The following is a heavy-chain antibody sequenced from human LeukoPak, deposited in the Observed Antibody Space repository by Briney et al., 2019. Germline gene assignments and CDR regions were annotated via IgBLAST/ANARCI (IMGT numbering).Heavy chain of an antibody. V-gene: IGHV1-18*01. D-gene: IGHD1-26*01. CDR2: NSAYNGNT. J-gene: IGHJ4*02. CDR1: GYTFTSYG. Sequence: ASVKVSCKASGYTFTSYGISWVRQPPGQGLEWMGWNSAYNGNTNYAQKLQGRVTMTTDTSTSTAYMERRSLRSDDTAVYYCALSGSYVPFDYWGQGTLVTVSS. CDR3: ALSGSYVPFDY.